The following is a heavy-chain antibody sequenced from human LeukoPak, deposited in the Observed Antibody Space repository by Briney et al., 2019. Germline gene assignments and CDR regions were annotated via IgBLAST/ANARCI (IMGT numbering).Heavy chain of an antibody. D-gene: IGHD3-22*01. Sequence: SETLSLTCAVYGGSFSGYYWSWIRQPPGKGLEWIGEINHSGSTNYNPSLKSRVTISVDTSKNQFSLKLSSVTAADTAVYYCARAANYDSSGYFGLYYYYYGMDVWGQGTTVTVSS. J-gene: IGHJ6*02. CDR2: INHSGST. CDR3: ARAANYDSSGYFGLYYYYYGMDV. CDR1: GGSFSGYY. V-gene: IGHV4-34*01.